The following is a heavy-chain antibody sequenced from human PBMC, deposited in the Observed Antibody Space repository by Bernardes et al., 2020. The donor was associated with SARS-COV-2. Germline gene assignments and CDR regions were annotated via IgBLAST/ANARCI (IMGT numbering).Heavy chain of an antibody. Sequence: SETLYLTCTVSGFSISSHYWSWIRQPPGKGLEWIWYIYYSGSTYYNPSLKSRVTISVDTSKNQFSLNLSSVTAADTAVYYCARVSYDSSGYNWFDPWGQGTLVTVSS. D-gene: IGHD3-22*01. CDR2: IYYSGST. V-gene: IGHV4-59*11. CDR3: ARVSYDSSGYNWFDP. J-gene: IGHJ5*02. CDR1: GFSISSHY.